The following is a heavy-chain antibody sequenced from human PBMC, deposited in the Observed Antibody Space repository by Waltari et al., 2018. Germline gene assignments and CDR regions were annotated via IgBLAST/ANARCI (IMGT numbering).Heavy chain of an antibody. J-gene: IGHJ4*02. CDR3: ARIDTDYGDSN. D-gene: IGHD4-17*01. V-gene: IGHV4-61*01. CDR2: IDYSGST. CDR1: GGSISSGSYY. Sequence: QVQLQESGPGLVKPSETLSLTCTVSGGSISSGSYYWSWIRQPPGKGLEWIGKIDYSGSTNYNPSLKSRVTISVDTSKNQFSLKLSSVTAADTAVYYCARIDTDYGDSNWGQGTLVTVSS.